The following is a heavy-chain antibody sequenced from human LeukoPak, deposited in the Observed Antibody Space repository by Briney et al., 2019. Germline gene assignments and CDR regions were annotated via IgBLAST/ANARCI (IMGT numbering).Heavy chain of an antibody. J-gene: IGHJ5*02. Sequence: GGSLRLSCAASGFTFSSYAMHWVRQAPGKGLEWVAVISYDGSNKYYADSVRGRFTISRDNSKNTLYLQMNSLRAEDTAVYYCARDFIAENWFDPWGQGTLVTVSS. CDR3: ARDFIAENWFDP. CDR2: ISYDGSNK. V-gene: IGHV3-30*04. CDR1: GFTFSSYA. D-gene: IGHD6-13*01.